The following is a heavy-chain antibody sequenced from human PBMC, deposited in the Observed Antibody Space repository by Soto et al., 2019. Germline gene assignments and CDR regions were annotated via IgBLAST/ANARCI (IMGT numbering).Heavy chain of an antibody. D-gene: IGHD3-3*02. CDR1: GLTFSSIW. Sequence: PGGSLRLSWVMSGLTFSSIWVGWVRLTPGKGLEWVANINQDGRETAYVDSVKGRFTISRDNAKSSFYLQMNSLRAEDTAVYYCVRNAFWGHGTLVTVSS. J-gene: IGHJ4*01. V-gene: IGHV3-7*02. CDR3: VRNAF. CDR2: INQDGRET.